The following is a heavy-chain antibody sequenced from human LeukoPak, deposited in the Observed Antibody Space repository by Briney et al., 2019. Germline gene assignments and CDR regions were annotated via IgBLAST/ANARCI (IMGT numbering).Heavy chain of an antibody. CDR1: GGSITNYY. CDR3: ARQRTTDRGYYYYYMDV. CDR2: IYYSGST. V-gene: IGHV4-39*01. Sequence: SETLSLTCTVSGGSITNYYWGWIRQPPGKGLEWIGNIYYSGSTYYNPSLKSRVTISVDTSKNQFSLKLGSVTAADTAVYYCARQRTTDRGYYYYYMDVWGKGTTVTVSS. D-gene: IGHD4-17*01. J-gene: IGHJ6*03.